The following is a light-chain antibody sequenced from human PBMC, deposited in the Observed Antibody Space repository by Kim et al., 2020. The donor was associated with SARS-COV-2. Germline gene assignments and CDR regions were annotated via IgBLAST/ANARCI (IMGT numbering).Light chain of an antibody. CDR3: NSRDSNDNVV. J-gene: IGLJ2*01. CDR1: SLRSYY. Sequence: VALGQTVRIRCQGDSLRSYYATWYQQTPGQAPILVIYGKNNRPSGIPDRFSGSSSGNTASLTITGTQAGDEADYYCNSRDSNDNVVFGGGTQLTVL. V-gene: IGLV3-19*01. CDR2: GKN.